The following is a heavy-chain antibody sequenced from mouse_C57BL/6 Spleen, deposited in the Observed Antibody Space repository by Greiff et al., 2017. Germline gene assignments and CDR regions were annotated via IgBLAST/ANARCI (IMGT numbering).Heavy chain of an antibody. CDR1: GYTFTSYW. CDR2: IDPSDSYS. CDR3: ARRYDYDPAWFAY. J-gene: IGHJ3*01. V-gene: IGHV1-50*01. Sequence: QVQLQQPGAELVKPGASVKLSCKASGYTFTSYWMQWVKQRPGQGLEWIGEIDPSDSYSNYNQKFKGKATLTVDTSSSTAYMQLSSLTSEDSAVYYCARRYDYDPAWFAYWGQGTLVTVSA. D-gene: IGHD2-4*01.